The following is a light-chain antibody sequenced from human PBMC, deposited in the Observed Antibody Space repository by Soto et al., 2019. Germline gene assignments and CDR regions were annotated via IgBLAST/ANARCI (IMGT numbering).Light chain of an antibody. J-gene: IGLJ2*01. V-gene: IGLV3-1*01. CDR1: KLGDKY. Sequence: SSELPQPPSVSVSPGQTASITCSGDKLGDKYACWYQQKPGQSPVLVIYQDIKRPSGIPERFSGSNSGNTATLTISGTQAMDEADYYCQAWDSSAVVFGGGTKLTVL. CDR3: QAWDSSAVV. CDR2: QDI.